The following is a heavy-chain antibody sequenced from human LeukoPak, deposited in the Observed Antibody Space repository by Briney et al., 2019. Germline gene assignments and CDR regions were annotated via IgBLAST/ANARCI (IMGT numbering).Heavy chain of an antibody. J-gene: IGHJ4*02. D-gene: IGHD3-22*01. V-gene: IGHV3-73*01. Sequence: PGGSLRLSCAASGFTFSGSAMDWVRQASGKGLEWVGRIRSKANSYATAYAASVKGRFTISREDSKNTAYLQMNSLQTEDTAVYYCSPSYDGSAYYEDWGQGTLVTVSS. CDR2: IRSKANSYAT. CDR3: SPSYDGSAYYED. CDR1: GFTFSGSA.